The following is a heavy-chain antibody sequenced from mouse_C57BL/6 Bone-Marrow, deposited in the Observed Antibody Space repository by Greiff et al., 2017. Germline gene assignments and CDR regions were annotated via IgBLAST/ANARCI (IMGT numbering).Heavy chain of an antibody. Sequence: EVKLVESGGDLVKPGGSLKLSCAASGFTFSSYGMSWVRQTPDKRLEWVATISSGGSYTYYPDSVKGRFTISRDKAKNTLYLQMSSLKSEDTAMCYCASSWDYWGQGTSVTVSS. CDR2: ISSGGSYT. V-gene: IGHV5-6*02. CDR3: ASSWDY. J-gene: IGHJ4*01. CDR1: GFTFSSYG.